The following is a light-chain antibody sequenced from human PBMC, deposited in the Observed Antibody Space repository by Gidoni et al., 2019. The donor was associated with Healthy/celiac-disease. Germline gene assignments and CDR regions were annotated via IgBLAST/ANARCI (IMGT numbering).Light chain of an antibody. J-gene: IGKJ1*01. CDR2: AAS. V-gene: IGKV1-39*01. CDR1: QSIRSY. Sequence: DIQMTKSPSSLSASVGDRVTMTCRAGQSIRSYLNWYQQKPGKAPKLLIYAASSLQSGVPSRFSGSGSGTEFILTISSLQPEDFATYYCQQSYSTPRTFGQXTKVEIK. CDR3: QQSYSTPRT.